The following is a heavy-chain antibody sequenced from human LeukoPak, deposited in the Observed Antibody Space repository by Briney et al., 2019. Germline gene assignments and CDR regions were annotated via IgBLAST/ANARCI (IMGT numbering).Heavy chain of an antibody. D-gene: IGHD3-3*01. CDR2: ISSSSSYI. V-gene: IGHV3-21*01. CDR1: GFTFSSYT. CDR3: ARDELWSGSAVGY. J-gene: IGHJ4*02. Sequence: GGSLRLSCAASGFTFSSYTMNWVRQAPGKGLEWVSSISSSSSYIYYADSVKGRFTISRDNAKNSLYLQINSLRAEDTAVYYCARDELWSGSAVGYWGQGTLVTVSS.